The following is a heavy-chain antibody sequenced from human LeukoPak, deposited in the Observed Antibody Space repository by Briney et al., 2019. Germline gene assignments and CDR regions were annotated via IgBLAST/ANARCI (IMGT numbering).Heavy chain of an antibody. J-gene: IGHJ4*02. CDR1: GYTSTTYG. CDR3: ARALAQGGSFDLYYFDS. CDR2: TYNSYT. D-gene: IGHD3-9*01. Sequence: ASVKVSCKAPGYTSTTYGISWVRQAPGQGLEWMGWTYNSYTHYAQTLRDRLTMTTDTSTSTSYMGLRSLRSDDTAVYYCARALAQGGSFDLYYFDSWGQGSLVTVSS. V-gene: IGHV1-18*01.